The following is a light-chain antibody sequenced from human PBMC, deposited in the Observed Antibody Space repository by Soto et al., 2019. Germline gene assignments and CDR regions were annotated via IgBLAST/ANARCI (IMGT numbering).Light chain of an antibody. J-gene: IGLJ2*01. CDR2: EVT. CDR3: SSYTSTSTLV. Sequence: QSALTQHASVSGSPGQSITISCTGTSSDVGGYNYVSWYQQHPGKAPKLMIYEVTNRPSGVSNRFSGYKSANTASLTISGLQAEYEADYYCSSYTSTSTLVFGGGTQLTVL. V-gene: IGLV2-14*01. CDR1: SSDVGGYNY.